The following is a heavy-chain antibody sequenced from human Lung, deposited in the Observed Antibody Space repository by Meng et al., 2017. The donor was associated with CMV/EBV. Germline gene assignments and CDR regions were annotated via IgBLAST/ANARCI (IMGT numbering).Heavy chain of an antibody. V-gene: IGHV4-4*02. D-gene: IGHD6-19*01. J-gene: IGHJ4*02. Sequence: QVQQEEAGPGLVKPSGTLSLTCAVSGGSISISTWWSWVCQPPGKGLEWIGEIYHSGGTNYNPSLRGRVTISLDKSKNQFSLTLRSVTAADTAVYYCARDPYATGWAGWGQGTLVTVSS. CDR1: GGSISISTW. CDR2: IYHSGGT. CDR3: ARDPYATGWAG.